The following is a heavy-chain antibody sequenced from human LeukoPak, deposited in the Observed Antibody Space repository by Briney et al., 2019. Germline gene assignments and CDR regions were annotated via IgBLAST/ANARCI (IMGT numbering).Heavy chain of an antibody. J-gene: IGHJ5*02. CDR1: GFTFTDYY. V-gene: IGHV3-11*01. CDR3: ARGAGPLFDP. Sequence: GGSLRLSCAASGFTFTDYYMSWIRQAPGKGMEWISYIGDSGSPIYYADFVKGRFTISRDNAKNSLYLQMNNLRAEDTAMYYCARGAGPLFDPWGQGTLVTVSS. CDR2: IGDSGSPI.